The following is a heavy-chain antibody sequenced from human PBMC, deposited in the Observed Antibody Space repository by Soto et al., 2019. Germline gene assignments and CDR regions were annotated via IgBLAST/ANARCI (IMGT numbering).Heavy chain of an antibody. CDR3: AKDVFPIVGATKYYYGMDV. Sequence: GGSLRLSCAASGFTFSSYGMHWVRQAPGKGLEWVAVISYDGSNKYYADSVKGRFTISRDNSKNTLYLQMNSLRAEDTAVYYCAKDVFPIVGATKYYYGMDVWGQGTTATVSS. CDR1: GFTFSSYG. D-gene: IGHD1-26*01. V-gene: IGHV3-30*18. J-gene: IGHJ6*02. CDR2: ISYDGSNK.